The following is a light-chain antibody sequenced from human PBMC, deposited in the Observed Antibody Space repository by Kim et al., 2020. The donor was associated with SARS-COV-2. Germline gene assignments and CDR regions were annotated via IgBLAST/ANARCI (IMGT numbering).Light chain of an antibody. J-gene: IGLJ1*01. CDR1: KLGDKY. CDR3: QAWDSSTEV. CDR2: QDS. Sequence: VSPGQTASITCSGDKLGDKYACWYQQKPGQSPVLVIYQDSKRPSGIPERFSGSNSGNTATLTISGTPAMDEADYYCQAWDSSTEVFGTGTKVTVL. V-gene: IGLV3-1*01.